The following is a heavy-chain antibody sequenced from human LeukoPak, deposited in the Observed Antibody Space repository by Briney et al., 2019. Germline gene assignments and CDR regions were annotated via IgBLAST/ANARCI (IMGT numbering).Heavy chain of an antibody. CDR3: ARVSDAYDYFFDY. CDR1: GFTFSNYA. J-gene: IGHJ4*02. D-gene: IGHD5-12*01. Sequence: GGSLRLSCAASGFTFSNYAIHWVRQAPGKGLEWVSSVSRRSSFIFYADSVQGRFTVSRDDAKDSLFLQMNSLRAEDTAVYYCARVSDAYDYFFDYWGQGTLVTVSS. CDR2: VSRRSSFI. V-gene: IGHV3-21*01.